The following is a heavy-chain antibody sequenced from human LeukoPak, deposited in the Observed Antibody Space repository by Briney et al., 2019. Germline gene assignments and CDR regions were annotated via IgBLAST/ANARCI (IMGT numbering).Heavy chain of an antibody. CDR1: GGSISSGDYY. D-gene: IGHD3-3*01. J-gene: IGHJ4*02. CDR3: ARSGYLYYFDF. V-gene: IGHV4-61*08. Sequence: SETLSLTCTVSGGSISSGDYYWSWIRQPPGKGLEWIGYIYYSGSTNYNPSLKSRVTISVDTSKNQFSLKLSSVTAADTAVYYCARSGYLYYFDFWGQGTLVTVSS. CDR2: IYYSGST.